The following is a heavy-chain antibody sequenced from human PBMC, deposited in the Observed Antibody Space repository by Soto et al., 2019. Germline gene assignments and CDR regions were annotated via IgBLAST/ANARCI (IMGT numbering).Heavy chain of an antibody. CDR1: GFTFSSYS. CDR3: ARDPGYCSGGSCYPAPLDY. Sequence: GGSLRLSCAASGFTFSSYSMNWVRQAPGKGLEWVSYISSSSSTIYYADSVKGRFTISRDNAKNSLYLQMNSLRAEDTAVYYCARDPGYCSGGSCYPAPLDYWGQGTLVTVSS. V-gene: IGHV3-48*01. D-gene: IGHD2-15*01. J-gene: IGHJ4*02. CDR2: ISSSSSTI.